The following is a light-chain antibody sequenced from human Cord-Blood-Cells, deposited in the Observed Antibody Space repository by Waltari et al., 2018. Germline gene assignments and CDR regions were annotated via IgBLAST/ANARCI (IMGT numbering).Light chain of an antibody. CDR2: DVS. Sequence: QSALTQPRSVSGSPGQSVTISCTGTSSDVGGYNYVSWYQQHPSKAPKLMIYDVSKRPSGVPDRFSGSKSGNTASLTISGLQAADEADYYCCSYAGSYTYVFGTGTKVTVL. J-gene: IGLJ1*01. CDR1: SSDVGGYNY. CDR3: CSYAGSYTYV. V-gene: IGLV2-11*01.